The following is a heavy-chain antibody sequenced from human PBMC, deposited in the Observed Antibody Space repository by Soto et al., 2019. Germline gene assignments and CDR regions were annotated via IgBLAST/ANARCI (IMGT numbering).Heavy chain of an antibody. CDR3: ARELPSSFSTNYGDYGVRDPFDAFDI. V-gene: IGHV6-1*01. CDR2: TYYRSKWYN. Sequence: PSQTLSLTCVISGDSVSSNSAAWNWIRQSPSRGLEWLGRTYYRSKWYNDYAVSVKSRITINPDTSKNQFSLQLNSVTPEDTAVYYCARELPSSFSTNYGDYGVRDPFDAFDIWGQGTMVTVSS. J-gene: IGHJ3*02. CDR1: GDSVSSNSAA. D-gene: IGHD4-17*01.